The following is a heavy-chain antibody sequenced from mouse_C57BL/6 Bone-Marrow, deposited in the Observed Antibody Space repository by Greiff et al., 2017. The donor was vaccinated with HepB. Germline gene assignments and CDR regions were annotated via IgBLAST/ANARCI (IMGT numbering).Heavy chain of an antibody. V-gene: IGHV6-3*01. D-gene: IGHD4-1*01. Sequence: EVKLMESGGGLVQPGGSMKLSCVASGFTFSNYWMNWVRQSPGKGLEWVAQIRLKSDNYETHFAESVKGRVTNSRDDSKSSVYLQMNNLRAEDTGMYYCTGLDWYFDVWGTGTTVTVSS. CDR1: GFTFSNYW. CDR2: IRLKSDNYET. CDR3: TGLDWYFDV. J-gene: IGHJ1*03.